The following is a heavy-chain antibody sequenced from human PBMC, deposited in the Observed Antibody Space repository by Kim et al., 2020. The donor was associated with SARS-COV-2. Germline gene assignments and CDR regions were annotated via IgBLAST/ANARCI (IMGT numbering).Heavy chain of an antibody. CDR2: INQDESGK. D-gene: IGHD7-27*01. CDR3: ARDVNWGVFDY. V-gene: IGHV3-7*01. CDR1: GFTFSRHW. Sequence: GGSLRLSCAASGFTFSRHWMSWVRQAPGKGLEWVANINQDESGKLYVDSVKGRFSISRDNAKNSVYLQMDSLGAEDTAVYYCARDVNWGVFDYWGQGTPVTVSS. J-gene: IGHJ4*02.